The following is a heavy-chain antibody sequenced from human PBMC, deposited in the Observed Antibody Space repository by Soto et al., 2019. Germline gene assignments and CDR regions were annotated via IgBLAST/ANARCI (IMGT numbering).Heavy chain of an antibody. D-gene: IGHD5-12*01. J-gene: IGHJ6*02. V-gene: IGHV1-69*12. Sequence: QVQLEQSGAEVKKPGSSVKVSCKASGGTFSNSAISWVRQAPGQGLEWMGGIMPIFRTPDYAQKFQGRVTINADESTSTAYMELRGLRSDDTAVYYWASAKDRLQLGGNYYYILDVWGQGPTVTVSS. CDR1: GGTFSNSA. CDR2: IMPIFRTP. CDR3: ASAKDRLQLGGNYYYILDV.